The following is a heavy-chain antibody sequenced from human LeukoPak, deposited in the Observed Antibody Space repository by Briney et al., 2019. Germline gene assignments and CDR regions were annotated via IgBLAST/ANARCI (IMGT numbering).Heavy chain of an antibody. CDR3: ATGAQRSTYWYFDL. Sequence: GASAKVSCKVSGYTLTELSMHWVRQAPGKGLEWMGGFDPENGETIYAQKFQGRVTMTEHTSTDTAYMELSSLRSEDTAVYYCATGAQRSTYWYFDLWGRGTLVTVSS. D-gene: IGHD4-17*01. CDR1: GYTLTELS. J-gene: IGHJ2*01. CDR2: FDPENGET. V-gene: IGHV1-24*01.